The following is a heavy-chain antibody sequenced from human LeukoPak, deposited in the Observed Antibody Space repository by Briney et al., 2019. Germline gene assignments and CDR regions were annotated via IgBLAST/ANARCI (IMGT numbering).Heavy chain of an antibody. CDR2: ISGSGGST. CDR3: ARAGYSYYDFWSGYEKGT. CDR1: GFTFSSYA. V-gene: IGHV3-23*01. J-gene: IGHJ5*02. Sequence: GGSLRLSCAASGFTFSSYAMSWVRQAPGKGLEWVSAISGSGGSTYYADSVKGRFTISRDNSKNTLYLQMNSLRAEDTAVYYCARAGYSYYDFWSGYEKGTWGQGTLVTVSS. D-gene: IGHD3-3*01.